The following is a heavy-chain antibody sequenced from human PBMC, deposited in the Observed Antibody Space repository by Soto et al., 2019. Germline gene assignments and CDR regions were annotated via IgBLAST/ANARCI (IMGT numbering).Heavy chain of an antibody. CDR1: GYSFTDYK. V-gene: IGHV1-2*04. CDR3: ATWVDYGDFEGFDF. D-gene: IGHD4-17*01. Sequence: QGQLLQSGAEVKKPGASVKVSCKTSGYSFTDYKLHWVRQAPGQGLEWMGWVDPNGGGSNSAQKFQASDTMTWDTSITTAYLDLTRLTTNDTATYFCATWVDYGDFEGFDFWGQGTLVTVSS. J-gene: IGHJ4*02. CDR2: VDPNGGGS.